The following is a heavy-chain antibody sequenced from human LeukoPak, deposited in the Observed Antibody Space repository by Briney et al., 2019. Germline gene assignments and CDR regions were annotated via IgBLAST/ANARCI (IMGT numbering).Heavy chain of an antibody. J-gene: IGHJ5*02. D-gene: IGHD1-26*01. CDR1: GYTFTGYY. Sequence: RASVKLSCKASGYTFTGYYMHWARQAPGQGLEWMGWINPNSGGTNYAQKFQGRVTMTGDTSISTAYMELSRLRSDDTAVYYCARSLGATGWFDPWGQGTLVTVSS. CDR2: INPNSGGT. V-gene: IGHV1-2*02. CDR3: ARSLGATGWFDP.